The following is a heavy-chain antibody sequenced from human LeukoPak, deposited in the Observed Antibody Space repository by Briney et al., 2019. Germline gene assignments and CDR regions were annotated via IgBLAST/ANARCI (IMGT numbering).Heavy chain of an antibody. D-gene: IGHD1-1*01. J-gene: IGHJ3*02. CDR3: ARGIQPDAFDI. V-gene: IGHV1-46*01. Sequence: CMGIINPSGGSTSYAQKFQGRVTMTRDMSTSTVYMELSSLRSDDTAVYYCARGIQPDAFDIWGQGTMVTVSS. CDR2: INPSGGST.